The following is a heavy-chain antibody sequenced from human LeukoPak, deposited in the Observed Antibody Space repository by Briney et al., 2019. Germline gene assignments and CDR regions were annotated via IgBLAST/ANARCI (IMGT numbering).Heavy chain of an antibody. CDR2: INHSGST. Sequence: SETLSLTCAVYGGSFSGYYWSWIRQPPGKGLEWIGEINHSGSTNYNPSLKSRVTISVDTSKNQFSLKLSSVTAADTAVYYCARVTPVSPMYYYGSGSLGYWGQGTLVTVSS. J-gene: IGHJ4*02. V-gene: IGHV4-34*01. D-gene: IGHD3-10*01. CDR1: GGSFSGYY. CDR3: ARVTPVSPMYYYGSGSLGY.